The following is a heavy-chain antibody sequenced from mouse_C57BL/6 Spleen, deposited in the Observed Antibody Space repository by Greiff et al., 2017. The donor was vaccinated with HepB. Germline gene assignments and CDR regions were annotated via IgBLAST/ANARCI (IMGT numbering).Heavy chain of an antibody. V-gene: IGHV1-14*01. D-gene: IGHD1-1*01. Sequence: ESGPELVKPGASVKMSCKASGYTFTSYVMHWVKQKPGQGPEWIGYIYPYNDGTKYNEKFKGKATLTSDKSSSTAYMELSSLTSEDSAVYYCARRVPTGGSSYWFAYWGQGTLVTVSA. CDR3: ARRVPTGGSSYWFAY. CDR1: GYTFTSYV. CDR2: IYPYNDGT. J-gene: IGHJ3*01.